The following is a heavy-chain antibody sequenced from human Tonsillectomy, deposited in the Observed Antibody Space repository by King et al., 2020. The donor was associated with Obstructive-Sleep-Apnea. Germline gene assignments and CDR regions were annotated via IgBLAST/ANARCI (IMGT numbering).Heavy chain of an antibody. V-gene: IGHV3-48*04. J-gene: IGHJ6*02. D-gene: IGHD3-9*01. Sequence: VQLVESGGGLVQPGGSLRLSCGASGFTFSTYSINWVRQAPGKVLEWISYISSYSSITYYAESAKGRFTISRDNAKNSLYLQMNSLRAEDTAMYYCARDYISETYYYYYGMDVWGQGTTVTVSS. CDR2: ISSYSSIT. CDR1: GFTFSTYS. CDR3: ARDYISETYYYYYGMDV.